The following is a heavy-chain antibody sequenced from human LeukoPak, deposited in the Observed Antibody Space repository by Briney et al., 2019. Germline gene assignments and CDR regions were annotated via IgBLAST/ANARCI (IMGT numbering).Heavy chain of an antibody. CDR3: ARQITGTTGGNWFDP. J-gene: IGHJ5*02. Sequence: ASVKVSCKASGYTFTDYYMHWVRQAPGQGLEWLGWINPNSGGTNYAQMLQGRVTMTRDTSIDTAYMELTRLRSDDTAVYYCARQITGTTGGNWFDPWGQGTLVTVSS. CDR1: GYTFTDYY. V-gene: IGHV1-2*02. CDR2: INPNSGGT. D-gene: IGHD1-7*01.